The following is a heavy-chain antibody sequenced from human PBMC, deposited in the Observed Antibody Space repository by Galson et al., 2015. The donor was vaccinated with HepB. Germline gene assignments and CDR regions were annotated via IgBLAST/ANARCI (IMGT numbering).Heavy chain of an antibody. CDR3: ARDQLGYFDL. Sequence: SLRLSCAASGFTFSSYAMHWVRQAPGKGLEWVAVISYDGSNKYYADSVKGRFTISRDNSKNTLYLQMNSLRAEDTAVYYCARDQLGYFDLWGRGTLVTVSS. V-gene: IGHV3-30-3*01. CDR2: ISYDGSNK. J-gene: IGHJ2*01. D-gene: IGHD1-1*01. CDR1: GFTFSSYA.